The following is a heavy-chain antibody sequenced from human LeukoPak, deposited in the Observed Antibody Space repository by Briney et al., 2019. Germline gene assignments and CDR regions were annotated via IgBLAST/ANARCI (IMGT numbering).Heavy chain of an antibody. CDR2: VYRSGST. D-gene: IGHD3-10*01. CDR3: ARVRARSGNVNAFDI. CDR1: NYSISSGYY. V-gene: IGHV4-38-2*02. Sequence: PSETLSLTCTVSNYSISSGYYWGWIRQPPGKGLEWIASVYRSGSTYYKSSLKSRVRISVDTSKNQFSLHLTSVTAADTAVYYCARVRARSGNVNAFDIWGQGTMVTVSS. J-gene: IGHJ3*02.